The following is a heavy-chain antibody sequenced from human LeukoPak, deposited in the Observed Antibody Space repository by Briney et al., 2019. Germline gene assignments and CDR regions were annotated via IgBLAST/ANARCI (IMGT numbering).Heavy chain of an antibody. V-gene: IGHV1-69*13. J-gene: IGHJ4*02. Sequence: SVKVSCKASGGTFNSCVISWVRQAPGQGLEWMGGIIPIFGTANYAQKFQGRVTITADESTSTAYMELSSLRFEDTAVYYCARGPLRFLGGIDYWGQGTLVTVFS. CDR2: IIPIFGTA. D-gene: IGHD3-3*01. CDR3: ARGPLRFLGGIDY. CDR1: GGTFNSCV.